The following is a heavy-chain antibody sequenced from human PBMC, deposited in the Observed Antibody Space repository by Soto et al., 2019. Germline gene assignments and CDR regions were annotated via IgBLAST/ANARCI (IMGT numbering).Heavy chain of an antibody. D-gene: IGHD2-2*01. Sequence: SETLSLTCVVSGASLSSYYWSWIRQPPGKGLEWIGYIYYSGSTNYNPSLKSRVTISVDTSKNQFSLMLSSVTVADTAVYYCASFCISTTCYAQIDYWGQGTLVTVS. CDR3: ASFCISTTCYAQIDY. CDR2: IYYSGST. J-gene: IGHJ4*02. CDR1: GASLSSYY. V-gene: IGHV4-59*01.